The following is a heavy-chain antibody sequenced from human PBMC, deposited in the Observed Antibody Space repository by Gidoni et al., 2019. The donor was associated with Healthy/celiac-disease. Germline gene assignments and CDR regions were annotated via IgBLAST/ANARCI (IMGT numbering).Heavy chain of an antibody. CDR3: ARGRHCSGGSCYRGGDY. Sequence: QVQLQQWGAGLLKPSETLSLTCAVYGGSFSGYYWSWIRQPPGKGLEWIGESNHSGSTNYNPSLKSRVTISVDTSKNQFSLKLSSVTAADTAVYYCARGRHCSGGSCYRGGDYWGQGTLVTVSS. D-gene: IGHD2-15*01. CDR1: GGSFSGYY. V-gene: IGHV4-34*01. J-gene: IGHJ4*02. CDR2: SNHSGST.